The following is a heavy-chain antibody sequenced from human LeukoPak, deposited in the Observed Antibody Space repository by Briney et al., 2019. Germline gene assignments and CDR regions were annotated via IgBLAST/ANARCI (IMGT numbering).Heavy chain of an antibody. D-gene: IGHD6-19*01. CDR3: ARDKAGYSSGWYTFDY. Sequence: PGGSLRLSCAASGFTFSNAWMNWVRQAPGKGLEWVSSISSGSTYIYYADSVKGRFTISRDNAKNSLYLQMNSLRAEDTAVYYCARDKAGYSSGWYTFDYWGQGTLVTVSS. J-gene: IGHJ4*02. CDR2: ISSGSTYI. CDR1: GFTFSNAW. V-gene: IGHV3-21*01.